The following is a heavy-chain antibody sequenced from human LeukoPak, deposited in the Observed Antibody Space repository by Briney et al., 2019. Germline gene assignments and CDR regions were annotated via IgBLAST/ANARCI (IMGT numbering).Heavy chain of an antibody. J-gene: IGHJ4*02. D-gene: IGHD6-13*01. CDR3: ARDRYSSSWWDYFDY. V-gene: IGHV3-23*01. Sequence: QSGGSLRLSCAASGFTFSNFVMSWVRQAPGKGLEWVSSISGSGGTTYYADSVKGRFTISRDNSKNTLYLQMNSLRAEDTAVYYCARDRYSSSWWDYFDYWGQGTLVTVSS. CDR1: GFTFSNFV. CDR2: ISGSGGTT.